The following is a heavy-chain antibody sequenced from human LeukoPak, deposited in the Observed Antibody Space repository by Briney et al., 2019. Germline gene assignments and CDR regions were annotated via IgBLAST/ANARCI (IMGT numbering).Heavy chain of an antibody. J-gene: IGHJ4*02. Sequence: GGSLRLSCAASGFTFSTYAMHWVRQAPGKGLEWVALISYDGSNKYYADSEKGRFTISRDNSKNTLYLQMNSLRAEDTAVYYCASHSSPGYSSSWYRGPEYYFDYWGQGTLVTVSP. D-gene: IGHD6-13*01. CDR3: ASHSSPGYSSSWYRGPEYYFDY. CDR1: GFTFSTYA. CDR2: ISYDGSNK. V-gene: IGHV3-30-3*01.